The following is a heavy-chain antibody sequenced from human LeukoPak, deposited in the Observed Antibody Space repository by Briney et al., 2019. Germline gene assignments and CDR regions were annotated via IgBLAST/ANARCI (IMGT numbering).Heavy chain of an antibody. Sequence: PSQTLSLTCTVSGGSFSNSDYYWNWIPQHPGQGLVWIGYNYKTGRTFYNPSLKSRVVMSVDTSKNQFSLKLSSVTAADTALYYCAREQHHHHAGGHDFDNWGQGTLITVSS. J-gene: IGHJ4*02. CDR1: GGSFSNSDYY. CDR2: NYKTGRT. D-gene: IGHD2-8*02. CDR3: AREQHHHHAGGHDFDN. V-gene: IGHV4-31*03.